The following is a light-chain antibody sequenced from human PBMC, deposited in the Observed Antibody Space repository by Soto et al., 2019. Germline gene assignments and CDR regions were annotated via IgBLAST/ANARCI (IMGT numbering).Light chain of an antibody. CDR2: EVT. V-gene: IGLV2-14*01. J-gene: IGLJ1*01. CDR3: SSYTTGSTRV. Sequence: QSALTQPASVSGSPGQSIAISCTGSSSDVGIYNYVSWYQQHPDKVPKLIIYEVTNRPSGVSNRFSGSKSGNTASLTISGLQAEDEADYYCSSYTTGSTRVFGTGTKVTVL. CDR1: SSDVGIYNY.